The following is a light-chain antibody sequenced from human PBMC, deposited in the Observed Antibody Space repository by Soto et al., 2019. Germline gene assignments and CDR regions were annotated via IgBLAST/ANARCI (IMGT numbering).Light chain of an antibody. CDR1: QSVSSY. Sequence: EIVLTQCPATLSLSPGERATLSCRASQSVSSYLAWYQQKPGQAPRLLIYDASNRATGIPARFSGSGSGTDFTLTISSLEPEDFAVYYCQQRSTTFGPGTKVDIK. CDR3: QQRSTT. J-gene: IGKJ3*01. V-gene: IGKV3-11*01. CDR2: DAS.